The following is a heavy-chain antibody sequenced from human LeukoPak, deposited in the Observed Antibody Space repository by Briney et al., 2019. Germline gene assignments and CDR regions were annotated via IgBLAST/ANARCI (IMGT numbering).Heavy chain of an antibody. CDR2: IHQVGSEI. D-gene: IGHD6-13*01. J-gene: IGHJ4*02. V-gene: IGHV3-7*01. CDR3: TRVGSSWDLLDY. Sequence: GGSLRLSCEVSGFTFSSYWMSWVRQPPGKGLEFVANIHQVGSEIRYVDSVRGRFTISRDNVKSLLYLQMNSLRAEDEAIYYCTRVGSSWDLLDYWGRGTLVTVSS. CDR1: GFTFSSYW.